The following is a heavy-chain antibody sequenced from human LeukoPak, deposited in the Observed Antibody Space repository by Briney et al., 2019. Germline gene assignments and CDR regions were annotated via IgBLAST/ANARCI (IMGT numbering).Heavy chain of an antibody. CDR3: ARLSRVAGRLNGIDP. CDR2: ISYSGST. J-gene: IGHJ5*02. D-gene: IGHD6-19*01. CDR1: GGSISSSSYY. V-gene: IGHV4-39*01. Sequence: SETLSLTCTVSGGSISSSSYYWGWIRQPPGKGLEWIGTISYSGSTYYNPSLKSRVIISVDTSKNQFSLKVGSVTAADTAVYYCARLSRVAGRLNGIDPWGQGILVTVSS.